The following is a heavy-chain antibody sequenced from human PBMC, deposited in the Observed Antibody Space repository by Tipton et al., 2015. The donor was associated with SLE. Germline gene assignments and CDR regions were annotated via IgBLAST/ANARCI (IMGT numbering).Heavy chain of an antibody. CDR3: AASRAKTLGNWFDP. D-gene: IGHD7-27*01. Sequence: TLSLTCNVSGDSISNTNSHWGWIRQPPGKGLEWVASISSSGSTYYNPSLNSRVVISLDTDQFSLEVRSVTAADTAVYFCAASRAKTLGNWFDPWGQGTLVTVSS. V-gene: IGHV4-39*01. CDR2: ISSSGST. J-gene: IGHJ5*02. CDR1: GDSISNTNSH.